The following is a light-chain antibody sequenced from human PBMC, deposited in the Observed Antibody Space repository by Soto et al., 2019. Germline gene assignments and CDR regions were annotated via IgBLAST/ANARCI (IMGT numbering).Light chain of an antibody. CDR3: SSFTGISTQV. J-gene: IGLJ3*02. V-gene: IGLV2-14*01. Sequence: LTHPASVSWSPGQSITISCTGTSSDVGGYNYVSWYQQHPGKVPKLIIYEVKNRPSGVSSRFSGSKSGNTASLTISGLQPEDEADYYCSSFTGISTQVFGGGT. CDR1: SSDVGGYNY. CDR2: EVK.